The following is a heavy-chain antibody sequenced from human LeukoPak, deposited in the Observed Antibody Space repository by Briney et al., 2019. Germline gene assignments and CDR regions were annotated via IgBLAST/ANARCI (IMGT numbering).Heavy chain of an antibody. J-gene: IGHJ4*02. D-gene: IGHD3-10*01. CDR1: GGSISSSPYY. CDR3: ARRGPSGRSLDY. CDR2: IYYGGST. V-gene: IGHV4-39*01. Sequence: SETLSLTCTVSGGSISSSPYYWGWIRQPPGKGLEWIGNIYYGGSTYYNPSLKTRVTISVDTPKNQFSLKLSSVTAADTSVYYCARRGPSGRSLDYWGQGTLVTVSS.